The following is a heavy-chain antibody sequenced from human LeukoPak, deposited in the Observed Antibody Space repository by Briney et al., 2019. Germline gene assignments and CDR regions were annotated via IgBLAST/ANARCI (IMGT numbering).Heavy chain of an antibody. D-gene: IGHD3-10*01. CDR3: ARDSFGLQDS. CDR2: IWYDGSNK. Sequence: PGRSLRLSCAASGFTFGSFGMHWVRQAPGKGLEWVAVIWYDGSNKYYADSVKGRFTISRDNSKNTPYLQMNSLRAEDTAVYYCARDSFGLQDSWGQGTLVTVSS. J-gene: IGHJ4*02. CDR1: GFTFGSFG. V-gene: IGHV3-33*01.